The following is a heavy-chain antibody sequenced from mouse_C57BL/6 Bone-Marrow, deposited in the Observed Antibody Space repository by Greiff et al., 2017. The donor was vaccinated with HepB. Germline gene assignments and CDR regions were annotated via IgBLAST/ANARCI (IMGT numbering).Heavy chain of an antibody. CDR1: GFSLTSYG. J-gene: IGHJ4*01. V-gene: IGHV2-6*01. CDR2: IWGVGST. D-gene: IGHD2-2*01. Sequence: VKLQESGPGLVAPSQSLSITCTVSGFSLTSYGVDWVRQSPGKGLEWLGVIWGVGSTNYNSALKSRLSISKDNSKSQVFLKMNSLQTDDTAMYYCAREGYDSAMDYWGQGTSVTVSS. CDR3: AREGYDSAMDY.